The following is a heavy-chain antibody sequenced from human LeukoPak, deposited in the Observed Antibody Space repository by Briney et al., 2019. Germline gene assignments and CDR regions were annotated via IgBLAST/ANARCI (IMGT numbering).Heavy chain of an antibody. V-gene: IGHV4-30-4*01. CDR3: ARTEVYYYGMDV. CDR1: GGSISSGDYY. J-gene: IGHJ6*02. Sequence: SETLSLTCTVSGGSISSGDYYWSWIRQPPGKGLEWIGCIYYSGSTYYNPSLKSRVTISADTSKNQFSLKLSSVTAADTAVYYCARTEVYYYGMDVWGQGTTVTVSS. CDR2: IYYSGST.